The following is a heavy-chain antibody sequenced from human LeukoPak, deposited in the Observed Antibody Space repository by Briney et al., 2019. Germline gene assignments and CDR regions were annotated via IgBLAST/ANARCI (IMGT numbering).Heavy chain of an antibody. CDR1: DDSISDYY. CDR2: SYNSGRS. Sequence: SETLSLTCTVSDDSISDYYRGWIRQPPGKGLEWIGYSYNSGRSTYNPSLKSRVTISADTSKNHFSLKLNSVTTADTAVYYCTRGAGWLIDYWGQGILVTVSS. D-gene: IGHD3-16*01. J-gene: IGHJ4*02. CDR3: TRGAGWLIDY. V-gene: IGHV4-59*01.